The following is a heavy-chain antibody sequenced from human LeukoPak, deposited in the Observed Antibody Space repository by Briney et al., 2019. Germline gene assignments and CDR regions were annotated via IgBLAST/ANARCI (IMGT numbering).Heavy chain of an antibody. D-gene: IGHD3-10*01. CDR2: IIPIFGTA. CDR1: GGTFSSYA. V-gene: IGHV1-69*05. Sequence: SVKVSCKASGGTFSSYAMSWVRQAPGQGLEWMGGIIPIFGTANYAQKFQGRVTMTRDTSISTAYMELSRLRSDDTAVYYCARDLGDIAPDSPRDYWGQGTLVTVSS. CDR3: ARDLGDIAPDSPRDY. J-gene: IGHJ4*02.